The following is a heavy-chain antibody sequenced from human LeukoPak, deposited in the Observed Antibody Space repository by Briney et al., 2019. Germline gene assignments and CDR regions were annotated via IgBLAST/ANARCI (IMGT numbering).Heavy chain of an antibody. J-gene: IGHJ4*02. V-gene: IGHV4-4*07. CDR2: IYTGGIT. CDR1: GGSISSYY. Sequence: SETLSLTCTVPGGSISSYYWSWIRQSAGKGLEWIGRIYTGGITNYNPSLKSRVSMSVDTSKNQFSLRLSSVTAADTAMYYCARDRRIAVAVTPFDYWGQGTLVTVSS. D-gene: IGHD6-13*01. CDR3: ARDRRIAVAVTPFDY.